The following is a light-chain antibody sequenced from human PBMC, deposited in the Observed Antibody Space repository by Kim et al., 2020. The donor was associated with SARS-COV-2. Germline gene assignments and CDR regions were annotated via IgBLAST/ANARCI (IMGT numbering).Light chain of an antibody. CDR1: QDITRR. Sequence: SVGERVTFTCRASQDITRRLAWDQQKPVKAPKVLISKASTVESGVPSTFRGRGCGTEFTLTISSLRPDDFGPCNCQQYETYPWTFGQGTKVDIK. J-gene: IGKJ1*01. V-gene: IGKV1-5*03. CDR3: QQYETYPWT. CDR2: KAS.